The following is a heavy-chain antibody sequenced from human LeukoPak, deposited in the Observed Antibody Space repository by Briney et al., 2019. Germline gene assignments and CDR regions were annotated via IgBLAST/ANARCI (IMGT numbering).Heavy chain of an antibody. D-gene: IGHD6-6*01. Sequence: GGSLRLSCAASGFTFSNYAMTWVRQAPGKGLECVSSVSATRNSTYYADSVRGRFTISRDNSKNTLYLQMNSLRAEDTAVYYCAKDRGIAARRCFDYWGQGTLVTVSS. V-gene: IGHV3-23*01. CDR3: AKDRGIAARRCFDY. J-gene: IGHJ4*02. CDR2: VSATRNST. CDR1: GFTFSNYA.